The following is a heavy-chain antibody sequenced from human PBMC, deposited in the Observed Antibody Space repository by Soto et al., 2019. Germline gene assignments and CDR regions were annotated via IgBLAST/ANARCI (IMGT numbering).Heavy chain of an antibody. Sequence: SETLSLTCTVSGGSISSYYWSWIRQPPGKGLEWIGYIYYSGSTNYNPSLKIRVTISVETSKNQFSLKLSSVTAADTAVYYCARLYNYTTGSHKIGYYYYYYMDVWGKGTTVTVSS. V-gene: IGHV4-59*08. CDR1: GGSISSYY. CDR2: IYYSGST. D-gene: IGHD3-10*01. CDR3: ARLYNYTTGSHKIGYYYYYYMDV. J-gene: IGHJ6*03.